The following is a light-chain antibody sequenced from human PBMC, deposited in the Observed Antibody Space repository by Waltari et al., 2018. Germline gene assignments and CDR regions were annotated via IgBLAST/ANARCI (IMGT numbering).Light chain of an antibody. V-gene: IGKV3-11*01. CDR2: DAS. CDR1: QSVSSY. Sequence: EIVLTQSPATLSLSPGERATLHCRASQSVSSYLAWYQQKPGQAPRLLIYDASNRATGIPARFSGSGSGTDFTLTISSLEPEDFAVYYCQQRSNWPPLFTFGPGTKVDIK. J-gene: IGKJ3*01. CDR3: QQRSNWPPLFT.